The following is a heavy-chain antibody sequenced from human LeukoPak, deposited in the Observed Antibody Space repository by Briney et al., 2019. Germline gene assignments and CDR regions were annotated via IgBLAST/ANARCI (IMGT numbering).Heavy chain of an antibody. CDR1: GYTFTGYY. CDR2: INPNSGGT. CDR3: ARGSSSSSTHYYYYGMDV. J-gene: IGHJ6*02. D-gene: IGHD6-6*01. Sequence: GASVKVSCKASGYTFTGYYVHWVRQAPGQGLEWMGWINPNSGGTNYAQKFQGRVTMTRDTSISTAYMELSRLRSDDTAVYYCARGSSSSSTHYYYYGMDVWGQGTTVTVSS. V-gene: IGHV1-2*02.